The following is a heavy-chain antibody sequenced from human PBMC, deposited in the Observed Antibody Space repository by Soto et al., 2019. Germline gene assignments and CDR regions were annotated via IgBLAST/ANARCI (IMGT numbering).Heavy chain of an antibody. V-gene: IGHV1-18*01. CDR3: ARVKVPAAILGAFDL. CDR2: INPIKGDT. CDR1: GYTFSTYG. D-gene: IGHD2-2*02. J-gene: IGHJ3*01. Sequence: ASVKVSCKASGYTFSTYGITWVRQAPGQGLDWMGWINPIKGDTNSAAIFQDRVTMTTDTSTKTAYMELRSLKSDDTAVYYCARVKVPAAILGAFDLWGQGTLVTVSS.